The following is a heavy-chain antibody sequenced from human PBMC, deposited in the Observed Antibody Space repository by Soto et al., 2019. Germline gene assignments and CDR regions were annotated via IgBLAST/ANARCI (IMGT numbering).Heavy chain of an antibody. J-gene: IGHJ6*02. D-gene: IGHD3-9*01. CDR3: AKDILRDQLDWGMDV. Sequence: QVQLVESGGGVVQPGGSLRLSCSGSGFIFSGYGMLWVRQPPGKGLEWVAVISYDGRRKYYEDSVKGRFTVSRDNSQNTVYLEMNSLRVEDSAIYYCAKDILRDQLDWGMDVWGQGTTVTVSS. CDR2: ISYDGRRK. CDR1: GFIFSGYG. V-gene: IGHV3-30*18.